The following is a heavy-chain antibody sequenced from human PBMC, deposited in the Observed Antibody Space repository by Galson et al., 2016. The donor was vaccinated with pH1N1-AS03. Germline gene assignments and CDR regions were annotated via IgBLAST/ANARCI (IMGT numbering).Heavy chain of an antibody. J-gene: IGHJ3*01. Sequence: SLRLSCAAAGFRFDGYSMNWVRQVPGKSPEWVSGISWNSGEIYYADSVEGRFIISRDNAKNSLYLQMDSLRPEDTAIYYCARDSGGYYDQTFDAWGQGTKVIVSS. CDR1: GFRFDGYS. CDR2: ISWNSGEI. D-gene: IGHD3-10*01. V-gene: IGHV3-9*01. CDR3: ARDSGGYYDQTFDA.